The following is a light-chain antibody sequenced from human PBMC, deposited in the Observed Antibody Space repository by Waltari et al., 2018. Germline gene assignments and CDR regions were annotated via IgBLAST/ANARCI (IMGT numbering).Light chain of an antibody. CDR1: QGVTSTY. CDR2: DVS. V-gene: IGKV3-20*01. CDR3: QQYSSPPNS. Sequence: EIVLTQSPGTLSLSPGERATLSCRASQGVTSTYLAWYQQKPGQAPRLLIYDVSSRATGIPDRFSGSGSGTDFTLTISRLEPEDCAVYFCQQYSSPPNSFGQGTKLEIK. J-gene: IGKJ2*03.